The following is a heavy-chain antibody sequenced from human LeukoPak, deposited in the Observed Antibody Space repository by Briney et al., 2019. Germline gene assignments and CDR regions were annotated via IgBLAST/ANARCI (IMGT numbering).Heavy chain of an antibody. D-gene: IGHD6-13*01. CDR3: ARAYSSSWYDF. Sequence: QPGGSLRLSCAASGFTFSSYAMSWVRQAPGKGLEWVSAISGSGGSTYYADSVKGRFTISRDNSKNTLYLQINSVRAEDTAVYYCARAYSSSWYDFWGQGTLVTVSS. CDR2: ISGSGGST. V-gene: IGHV3-23*01. CDR1: GFTFSSYA. J-gene: IGHJ5*01.